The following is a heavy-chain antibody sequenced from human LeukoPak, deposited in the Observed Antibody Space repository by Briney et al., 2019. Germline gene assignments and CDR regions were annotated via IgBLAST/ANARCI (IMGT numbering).Heavy chain of an antibody. D-gene: IGHD5-12*01. J-gene: IGHJ4*02. CDR1: GGSISSYY. CDR2: IYYSGST. CDR3: ARVSHSWINFADY. Sequence: SETLSLTCTVSGGSISSYYWSWIRQPPGKGLEWIGYIYYSGSTNYNPSLKSRVTISVDTSKNQFSLKLSSVTAADTAVYYCARVSHSWINFADYWGQGTLVTVSS. V-gene: IGHV4-59*12.